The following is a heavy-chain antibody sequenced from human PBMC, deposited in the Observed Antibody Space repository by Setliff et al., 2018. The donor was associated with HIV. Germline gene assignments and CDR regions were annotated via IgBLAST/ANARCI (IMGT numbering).Heavy chain of an antibody. CDR1: GGSISSSSYY. CDR2: IYYSGST. Sequence: SETLSLTCTVFGGSISSSSYYWGWIRQPPGKGLEWIGSIYYSGSTNYNPSLKSRVTVSVDTSKNQFSLKLSSVTAADTAVYYCARGMLRSSWYAHHDAFDIWGQGTMVTVSS. V-gene: IGHV4-39*07. J-gene: IGHJ3*02. CDR3: ARGMLRSSWYAHHDAFDI. D-gene: IGHD6-13*01.